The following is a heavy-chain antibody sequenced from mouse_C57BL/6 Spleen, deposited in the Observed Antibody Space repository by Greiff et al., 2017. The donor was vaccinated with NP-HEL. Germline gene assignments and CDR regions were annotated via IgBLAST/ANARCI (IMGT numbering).Heavy chain of an antibody. CDR1: GYTFTDYY. Sequence: EVQLQQSGPELVKPGASVKISCKASGYTFTDYYMNWVKQSHGKSLEWIGDINPNNGGTSYNQKFKGKATLTVDKSSSTAYMELRSLTSEDSAVYYCARSGYAGFAYGGQGTLVTVSA. CDR3: ARSGYAGFAY. CDR2: INPNNGGT. V-gene: IGHV1-26*01. D-gene: IGHD2-2*01. J-gene: IGHJ3*01.